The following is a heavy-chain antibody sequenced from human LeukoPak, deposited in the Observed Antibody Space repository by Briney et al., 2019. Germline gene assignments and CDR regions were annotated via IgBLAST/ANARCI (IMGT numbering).Heavy chain of an antibody. D-gene: IGHD6-19*01. J-gene: IGHJ4*02. V-gene: IGHV3-21*04. CDR1: GFTFSSYS. CDR2: ISSSSSYI. CDR3: AKGLWTQQWTKSDY. Sequence: GGSLRLSCAASGFTFSSYSMTWVRQAPGKGLEWVSSISSSSSYIYYADSVKGRFTISRDNAKNTLYLQMNSLRAEDTAVYYCAKGLWTQQWTKSDYWGQGALVTVSS.